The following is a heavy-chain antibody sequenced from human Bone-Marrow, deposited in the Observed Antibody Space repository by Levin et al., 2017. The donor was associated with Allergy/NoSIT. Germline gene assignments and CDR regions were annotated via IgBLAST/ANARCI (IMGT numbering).Heavy chain of an antibody. Sequence: HAGGSLRLSCAASGFTFSSYGMHWVRQAPGKGLEWVAVIWYDGSNKYYADSVKGRFTISRDNSKNTLYLQMNSLRAEDTAVYYCARTRRGFDWFSFDIWGQGTMVTVSS. CDR3: ARTRRGFDWFSFDI. CDR2: IWYDGSNK. D-gene: IGHD3-9*01. J-gene: IGHJ3*02. V-gene: IGHV3-33*01. CDR1: GFTFSSYG.